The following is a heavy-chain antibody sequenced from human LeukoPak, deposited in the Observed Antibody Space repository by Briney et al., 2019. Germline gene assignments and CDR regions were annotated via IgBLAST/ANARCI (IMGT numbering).Heavy chain of an antibody. CDR3: ARGHFYFDY. D-gene: IGHD3-3*02. CDR2: IKEDGSEK. J-gene: IGHJ4*02. Sequence: GGSLRLSGAASGFTFRSYWMSWVRQAPGKGLEWVANIKEDGSEKYYVDSVKGRFTISRDNAKNSLYLQMNSLRAEDTAVYYCARGHFYFDYWGQGTVVTVSS. V-gene: IGHV3-7*01. CDR1: GFTFRSYW.